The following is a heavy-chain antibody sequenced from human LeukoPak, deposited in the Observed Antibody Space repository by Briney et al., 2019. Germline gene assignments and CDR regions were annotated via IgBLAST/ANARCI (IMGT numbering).Heavy chain of an antibody. V-gene: IGHV3-74*01. CDR2: INSDGSGT. D-gene: IGHD4-11*01. Sequence: GGSLRLSCAASVFTFNRYWMHWVRQAPGKGLVWVSRINSDGSGTSDADFVKGRFTISRDNSKNTLYLQMNSLRAEDTAMYYCARDRLTNDAVYIWGQGTMVTVSS. J-gene: IGHJ3*02. CDR3: ARDRLTNDAVYI. CDR1: VFTFNRYW.